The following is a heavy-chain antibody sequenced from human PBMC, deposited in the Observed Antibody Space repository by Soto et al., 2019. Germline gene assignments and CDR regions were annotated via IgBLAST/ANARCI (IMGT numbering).Heavy chain of an antibody. D-gene: IGHD6-6*01. V-gene: IGHV4-61*01. CDR3: ARSIWWGGAARGIWFDP. J-gene: IGHJ5*02. Sequence: KSSETLSLTCTVSGGSVSSGSYYWSWIRQPPGKGLEWIGYIYYSGSTNYNPSLKSRVTISVDTSKNQFSLKLSSVTAADTAVYYCARSIWWGGAARGIWFDPWGQGTLVTVSS. CDR1: GGSVSSGSYY. CDR2: IYYSGST.